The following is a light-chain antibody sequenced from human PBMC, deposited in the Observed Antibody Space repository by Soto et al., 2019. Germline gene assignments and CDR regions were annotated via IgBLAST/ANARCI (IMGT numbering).Light chain of an antibody. CDR1: SSDVGAYNY. V-gene: IGLV2-14*01. J-gene: IGLJ1*01. CDR3: SSYTTTSTLYV. Sequence: QSALNQPASVSGSPGQSITISCTGTSSDVGAYNYVSWYQQHPGKAPKLMIYDVNNRPSGVSNRFSGSKSGNTASLTISGLQAEDEAEYYCSSYTTTSTLYVFGTGTKLTVL. CDR2: DVN.